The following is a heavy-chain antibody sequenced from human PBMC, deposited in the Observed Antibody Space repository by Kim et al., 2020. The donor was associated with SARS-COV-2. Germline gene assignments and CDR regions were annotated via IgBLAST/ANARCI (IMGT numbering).Heavy chain of an antibody. CDR1: GYSFTSYW. CDR3: ARGGPWGQQLDNWFDP. CDR2: IYPGDSDT. D-gene: IGHD6-13*01. Sequence: GESLKISCKGSGYSFTSYWIGWVRQMPGKGLEWMGIIYPGDSDTRYSPSFQGQVTISADKSISTAYLQWSSLKASDTAMYYCARGGPWGQQLDNWFDPWGQGTLVTVSS. V-gene: IGHV5-51*01. J-gene: IGHJ5*02.